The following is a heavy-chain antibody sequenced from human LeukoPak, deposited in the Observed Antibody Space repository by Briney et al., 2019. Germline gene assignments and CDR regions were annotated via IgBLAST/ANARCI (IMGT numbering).Heavy chain of an antibody. Sequence: SETLSLTCTVPGGSISRYYWSCIRQPPGQGLESIGYIYYSGSTNYNPSLKSRVTISVDTSKNQFSLKLSSVTAADTAVYYCARGLMMAVAGRGEFHYWGQGTLVTVSS. CDR3: ARGLMMAVAGRGEFHY. CDR2: IYYSGST. CDR1: GGSISRYY. V-gene: IGHV4-59*01. J-gene: IGHJ4*02. D-gene: IGHD6-13*01.